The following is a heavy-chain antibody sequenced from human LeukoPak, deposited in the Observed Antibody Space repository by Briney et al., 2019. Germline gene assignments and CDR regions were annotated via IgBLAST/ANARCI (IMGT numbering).Heavy chain of an antibody. D-gene: IGHD5-12*01. CDR3: ARPATTPSYYFDY. V-gene: IGHV3-7*01. J-gene: IGHJ4*02. CDR1: GFTFSSYW. Sequence: GGSLRLSCAASGFTFSSYWMSWVRQAPGKGLEWVAIIKQDGSEKYYVDSVKGRFTISRDNAKNSLYLQMNSLRAEDTAVYYCARPATTPSYYFDYWGQGTLVTVSS. CDR2: IKQDGSEK.